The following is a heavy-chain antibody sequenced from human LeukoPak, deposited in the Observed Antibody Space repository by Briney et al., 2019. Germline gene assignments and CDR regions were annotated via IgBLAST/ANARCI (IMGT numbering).Heavy chain of an antibody. CDR1: GFTFSSYA. Sequence: PGRSLRLSCAASGFTFSSYAMHWVRQAPGKGLEWVSYISSSGSTKYYADSVKGRVTISRDNAKNSLYLQMNSLRAEDTAVYYCARGPGNYNWYIDLWGRGTLVTVSS. D-gene: IGHD5-24*01. V-gene: IGHV3-48*03. CDR2: ISSSGSTK. CDR3: ARGPGNYNWYIDL. J-gene: IGHJ2*01.